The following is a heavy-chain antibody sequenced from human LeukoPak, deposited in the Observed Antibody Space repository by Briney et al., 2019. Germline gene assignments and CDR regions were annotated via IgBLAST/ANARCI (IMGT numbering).Heavy chain of an antibody. CDR1: GFTFSSYG. D-gene: IGHD6-19*01. CDR2: IRYDGSNK. V-gene: IGHV3-30*02. J-gene: IGHJ4*02. Sequence: GGSLRLSCAASGFTFSSYGMHWVRQAPGKGLEWVAFIRYDGSNKYYADSVKGRFTISRDNYKNTLYLQMNSLRAEDTAVYYCAKDREYSSGWYGVFDYWGQGTLVIVSS. CDR3: AKDREYSSGWYGVFDY.